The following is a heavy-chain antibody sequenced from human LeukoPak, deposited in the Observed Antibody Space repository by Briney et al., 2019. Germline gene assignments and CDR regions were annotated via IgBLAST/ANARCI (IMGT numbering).Heavy chain of an antibody. CDR3: AKDWSIVVSHYYFDY. D-gene: IGHD3-22*01. J-gene: IGHJ4*02. CDR1: GFTFSSYV. Sequence: PGGSLRLSCAASGFTFSSYVMHWVRQAPGKGLEWVAFIRYDGSNKYYADSVKGRFTISRDNSKNTLYLQMNSLIAEDTAVYYCAKDWSIVVSHYYFDYWGQGTLVTVSS. CDR2: IRYDGSNK. V-gene: IGHV3-30*02.